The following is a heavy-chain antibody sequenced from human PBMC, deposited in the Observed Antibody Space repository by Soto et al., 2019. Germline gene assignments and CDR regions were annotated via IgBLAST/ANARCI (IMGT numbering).Heavy chain of an antibody. Sequence: PSETLSLTCNVSGASISTYYWSWIRQPPGKRLEWLGYMYYSGGTKYNPSLQNRVTISVNTSQNQFTLMLTSVTAADTAVYFCSRGIFGRGSLDCWGQGTLVTVSS. CDR3: SRGIFGRGSLDC. CDR1: GASISTYY. J-gene: IGHJ4*02. D-gene: IGHD3-10*01. CDR2: MYYSGGT. V-gene: IGHV4-59*01.